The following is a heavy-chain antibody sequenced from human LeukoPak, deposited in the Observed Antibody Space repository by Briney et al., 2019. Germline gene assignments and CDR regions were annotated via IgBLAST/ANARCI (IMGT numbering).Heavy chain of an antibody. Sequence: GGSLRLSCAASGFTFSSYWMHWVRQAPGKGLVWVSRINRDGSSTSYADSVKGRFTISRDNAKNTLDLQMNSLRAEDTAVYYCARDSCTDDAFDIWGQGTMVTVSS. CDR2: INRDGSST. CDR3: ARDSCTDDAFDI. J-gene: IGHJ3*02. CDR1: GFTFSSYW. D-gene: IGHD2-15*01. V-gene: IGHV3-74*01.